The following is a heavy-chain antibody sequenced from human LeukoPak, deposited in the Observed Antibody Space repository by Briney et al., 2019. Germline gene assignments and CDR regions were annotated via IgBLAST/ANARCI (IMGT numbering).Heavy chain of an antibody. D-gene: IGHD3-3*01. CDR1: GFTFSSYA. J-gene: IGHJ4*02. CDR2: MSSGGSYI. V-gene: IGHV3-21*01. CDR3: ARDRPTGASRVFVVQ. Sequence: PGGPLRLSCAASGFTFSSYAMTWVRHAPGKGLEWVSSMSSGGSYIYYADSVRGRFSISRDNAKNSLYLQMNRLKAEDTAVYYCARDRPTGASRVFVVQWGQGTLVTVFS.